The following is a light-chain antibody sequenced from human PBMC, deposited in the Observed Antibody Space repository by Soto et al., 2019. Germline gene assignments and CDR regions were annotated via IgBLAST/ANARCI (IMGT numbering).Light chain of an antibody. CDR1: SSDVGGYNY. J-gene: IGLJ1*01. Sequence: QSVLTQPASVSGSPGQSIAISCTGTSSDVGGYNYVSWYQQHPGKAPKLMVYDVSNRPSGVSNRFSGPKSGNTASLPISGLQAEDEADYYCSSYTSSSTYVFGTGTKVTVL. CDR3: SSYTSSSTYV. CDR2: DVS. V-gene: IGLV2-14*01.